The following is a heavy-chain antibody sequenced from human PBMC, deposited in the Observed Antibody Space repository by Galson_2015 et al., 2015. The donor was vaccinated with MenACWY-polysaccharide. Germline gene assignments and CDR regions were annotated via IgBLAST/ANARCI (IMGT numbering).Heavy chain of an antibody. J-gene: IGHJ3*01. CDR2: IQYDGTNK. Sequence: SLRLSCAASGLRFSGSGMHWVRQAPGKGLEWVAVIQYDGTNKVYADSVKGRFSISRDNSKNTLYLEMNSLRAEDTALYYCAREGRRIVFHAVDVWGQVTMVSVSS. CDR1: GLRFSGSG. D-gene: IGHD2-21*01. V-gene: IGHV3-33*01. CDR3: AREGRRIVFHAVDV.